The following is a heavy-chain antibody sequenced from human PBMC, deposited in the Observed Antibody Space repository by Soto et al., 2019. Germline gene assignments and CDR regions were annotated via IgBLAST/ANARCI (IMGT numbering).Heavy chain of an antibody. V-gene: IGHV4-34*01. Sequence: SETLSLTCAVYGASLSDNYCNWLRQPPGKGLEWIGEINHSGNTNYNPSLRSRVTISIDTSKNQLSLNLRSVSAADTAVYYCARGRGEFAAWGQGTPVTVSS. J-gene: IGHJ5*02. D-gene: IGHD2-21*01. CDR1: GASLSDNY. CDR2: INHSGNT. CDR3: ARGRGEFAA.